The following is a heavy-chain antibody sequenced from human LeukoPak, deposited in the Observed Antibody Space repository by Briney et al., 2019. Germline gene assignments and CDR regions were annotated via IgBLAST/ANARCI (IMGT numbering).Heavy chain of an antibody. Sequence: KPSETLSLTCTVSGGSISSYYWSWIRQPAGKGLEWIGRIYTSGSTNYNPSLKSRVTMSVDTSKNQFSLKLSSVTAADTAVYYCARGFWYYDILTGYQGDNWFDPWGQGTLVTVSS. J-gene: IGHJ5*02. V-gene: IGHV4-4*07. CDR2: IYTSGST. CDR3: ARGFWYYDILTGYQGDNWFDP. D-gene: IGHD3-9*01. CDR1: GGSISSYY.